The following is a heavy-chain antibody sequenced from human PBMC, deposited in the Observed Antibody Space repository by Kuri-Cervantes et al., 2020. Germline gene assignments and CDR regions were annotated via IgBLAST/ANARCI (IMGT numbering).Heavy chain of an antibody. D-gene: IGHD1-26*01. CDR1: GYTFTGYY. Sequence: ASVKVSCKASGYTFTGYYMHWVRQAPGQGLEWMGWINPNSGGTSYAQKFQGWVTMTRDTSISTAYMELSRLRSDDTAVYYCARSSGTLDYYYMDVWGKGTTVTVSS. CDR2: INPNSGGT. J-gene: IGHJ6*03. V-gene: IGHV1-2*04. CDR3: ARSSGTLDYYYMDV.